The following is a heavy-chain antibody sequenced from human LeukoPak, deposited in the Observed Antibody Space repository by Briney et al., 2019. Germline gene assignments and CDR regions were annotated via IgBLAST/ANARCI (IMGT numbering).Heavy chain of an antibody. D-gene: IGHD5-12*01. V-gene: IGHV3-23*01. CDR1: GFTFSTYA. Sequence: GGSLRLSCAASGFTFSTYAMSWVRQAPGKGLEWVSATSNSGGSTYYADSVKGRFTISRDNSKNTLSLQMNSLRAEDTALYYCAKGWDGGYYFYFDYWGQGTLVTVSS. J-gene: IGHJ4*02. CDR3: AKGWDGGYYFYFDY. CDR2: TSNSGGST.